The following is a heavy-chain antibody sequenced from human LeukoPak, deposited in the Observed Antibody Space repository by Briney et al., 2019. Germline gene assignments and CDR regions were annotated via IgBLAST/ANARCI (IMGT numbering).Heavy chain of an antibody. J-gene: IGHJ6*03. V-gene: IGHV1-18*01. D-gene: IGHD3-3*01. CDR2: ISAYNGNT. CDR3: ARVLPDYDFWSGYYWSTTNNYYYYMDV. CDR1: GYTFTSYG. Sequence: ASVKVSCKASGYTFTSYGISWVRQAPGQGLEWMGWISAYNGNTNYAQKLQGRVTMTTDTSTSTAYMELRSPRSDDTAVYYCARVLPDYDFWSGYYWSTTNNYYYYMDVWGKGTTVTVSS.